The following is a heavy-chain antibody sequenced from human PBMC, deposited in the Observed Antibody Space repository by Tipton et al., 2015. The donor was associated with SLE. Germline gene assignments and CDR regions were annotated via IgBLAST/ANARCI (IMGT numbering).Heavy chain of an antibody. CDR2: MNPNTGDT. Sequence: QVQLVQSGAEVKRPGASVKVSCKASGYTFTTYDIFWVRQATGQGLEWLGWMNPNTGDTGYAQKIQGRVTMTTNTSIGTAFMELSSLTSEDTAVYYCARGLRGTGSYYFDSWGQGTLVTVSS. V-gene: IGHV1-8*01. J-gene: IGHJ4*02. CDR1: GYTFTTYD. CDR3: ARGLRGTGSYYFDS. D-gene: IGHD3-9*01.